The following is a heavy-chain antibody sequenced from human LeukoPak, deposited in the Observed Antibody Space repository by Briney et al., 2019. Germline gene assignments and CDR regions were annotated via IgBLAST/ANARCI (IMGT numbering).Heavy chain of an antibody. CDR3: ASPRGYRYGGVDY. V-gene: IGHV5-51*01. D-gene: IGHD5-18*01. J-gene: IGHJ4*02. CDR1: GYSFTTYW. Sequence: GESLKISCKGSGYSFTTYWIGWVRQMPGKGLEWMGIIYPGDSDTKYSPSFEGQVTISVDKSISTAYLQWSSLEASDTAMYYCASPRGYRYGGVDYWGQGTLVTVSS. CDR2: IYPGDSDT.